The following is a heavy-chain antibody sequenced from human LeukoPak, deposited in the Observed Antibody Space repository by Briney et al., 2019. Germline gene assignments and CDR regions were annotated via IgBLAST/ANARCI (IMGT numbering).Heavy chain of an antibody. CDR1: GFTFSSYE. CDR2: ISSSGSTI. D-gene: IGHD3-16*01. Sequence: GGSLRLSCAASGFTFSSYEMNWVRQAPGKGLEWVSYISSSGSTIYYADSVKGRFTISRDNSKNTLFLQMNSLRAEDTAMYYCAKNRNTYAYIPIRYYFDYWGQGTLVTVSS. CDR3: AKNRNTYAYIPIRYYFDY. V-gene: IGHV3-48*03. J-gene: IGHJ4*02.